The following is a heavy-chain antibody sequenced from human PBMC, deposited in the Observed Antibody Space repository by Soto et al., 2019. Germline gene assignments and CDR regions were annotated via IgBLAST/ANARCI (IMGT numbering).Heavy chain of an antibody. Sequence: ASVKVSCKASGYTFTGYYMHWVRQAPGQGLEWMGWINPNSGGTNYAQKFQGWVTMTRDTSISTAYMELSRLRSDDTAVYYCARDPYNWELRGMDVWGQGTTVTVSS. V-gene: IGHV1-2*04. D-gene: IGHD1-20*01. J-gene: IGHJ6*02. CDR1: GYTFTGYY. CDR3: ARDPYNWELRGMDV. CDR2: INPNSGGT.